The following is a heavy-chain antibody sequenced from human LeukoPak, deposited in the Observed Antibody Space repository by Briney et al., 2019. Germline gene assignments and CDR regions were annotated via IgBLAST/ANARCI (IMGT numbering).Heavy chain of an antibody. D-gene: IGHD2-2*01. Sequence: SETLSLTCTVSGGSISSSSYYWGWIRQPPGKGLEWIGSIYYSGSTYYNPSLKSRVTISVDTSKNQFSLKLSSVTAADTAVYYCARPRYCSSTSCPEGEARFDFDAFDIWGQGTMVTASS. CDR3: ARPRYCSSTSCPEGEARFDFDAFDI. CDR2: IYYSGST. V-gene: IGHV4-39*01. CDR1: GGSISSSSYY. J-gene: IGHJ3*02.